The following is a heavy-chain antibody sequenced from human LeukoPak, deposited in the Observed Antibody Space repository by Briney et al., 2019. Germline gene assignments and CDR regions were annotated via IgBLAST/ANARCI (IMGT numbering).Heavy chain of an antibody. CDR3: ARVPVYNWNDGDFDY. CDR2: INPNSGGT. J-gene: IGHJ4*02. CDR1: GYTFTGYY. Sequence: ASVKVSCKASGYTFTGYYMHWVRQAPGQGLEWMGWINPNSGGTNYAQKFQGRVTMTRDTSTSTAYMELSRLRSDDTAVYYCARVPVYNWNDGDFDYWGQGTLVTVSS. D-gene: IGHD1-20*01. V-gene: IGHV1-2*02.